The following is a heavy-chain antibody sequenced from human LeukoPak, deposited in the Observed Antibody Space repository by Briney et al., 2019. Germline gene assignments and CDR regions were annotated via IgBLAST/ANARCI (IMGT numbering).Heavy chain of an antibody. V-gene: IGHV3-33*06. CDR2: LCSDASNR. D-gene: IGHD4-11*01. CDR3: AKDAERGFDYSNSLNY. Sequence: PGGSLSPSCETSRVTLSQYGMHSVGQAPGAELEGVAVLCSDASNRKHSTSVKGRFNISYDNSRNTPYSQRSCLRAEDKTGYYCAKDAERGFDYSNSLNYWGQGTLVTVSS. J-gene: IGHJ4*02. CDR1: RVTLSQYG.